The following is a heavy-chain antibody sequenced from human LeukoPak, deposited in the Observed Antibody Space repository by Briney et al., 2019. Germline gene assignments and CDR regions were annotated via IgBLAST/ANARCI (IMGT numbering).Heavy chain of an antibody. CDR3: ARVPNTAMSSHYYYYMDV. J-gene: IGHJ6*03. CDR2: INPNSGGT. CDR1: GYAFTGYY. D-gene: IGHD5-18*01. V-gene: IGHV1-2*02. Sequence: GASVKVSCKASGYAFTGYYMHWVRQAPGQGLEWMGWINPNSGGTNYAQKFQGRVTMTRDTSISTAYMELSRLRSDDTAVYYCARVPNTAMSSHYYYYMDVWGKGTTVTVSS.